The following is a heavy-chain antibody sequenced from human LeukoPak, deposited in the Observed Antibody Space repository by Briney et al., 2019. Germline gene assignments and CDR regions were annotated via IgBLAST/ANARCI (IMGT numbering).Heavy chain of an antibody. CDR1: GYSFTSYG. CDR3: ARDLGYCSTTSCLRNWFDP. CDR2: ISAYNSNT. J-gene: IGHJ5*02. D-gene: IGHD2-2*01. Sequence: ASVKVSCKASGYSFTSYGTSWVRQAHGQGLEWEGRISAYNSNTNYAQKLQGRVTMTTETSTSIVYMELRSLRSDDTAVYYCARDLGYCSTTSCLRNWFDPWGQGTLVTVSS. V-gene: IGHV1-18*01.